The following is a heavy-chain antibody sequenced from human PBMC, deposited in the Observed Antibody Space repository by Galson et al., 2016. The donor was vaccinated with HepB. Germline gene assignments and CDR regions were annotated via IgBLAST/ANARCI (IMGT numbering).Heavy chain of an antibody. Sequence: SVKVSCKASGYTFTTSGISWVRQAPGQGLEWMGWISTYMGNAKYAQKFQGGLALTTDSSPTTAYMELRSLRFDDTALYYCARDVQYRFDSWGQGTLVTVSS. CDR2: ISTYMGNA. D-gene: IGHD2/OR15-2a*01. CDR1: GYTFTTSG. CDR3: ARDVQYRFDS. J-gene: IGHJ4*02. V-gene: IGHV1-18*01.